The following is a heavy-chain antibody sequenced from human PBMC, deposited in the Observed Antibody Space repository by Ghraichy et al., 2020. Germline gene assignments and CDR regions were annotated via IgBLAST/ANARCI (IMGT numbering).Heavy chain of an antibody. J-gene: IGHJ3*02. CDR3: ARIDYDSSDYAFDI. Sequence: SGPTLVKPTETLTLTCTVSGFSLDNARMAVSWIRQPPGKALEWLAHIFSIDEKSCSTSLKSRLTIYKDTSKSQVVLTMTNMDPVDTATYYCARIDYDSSDYAFDIWGRGTVVTVSS. CDR1: GFSLDNARMA. D-gene: IGHD3-22*01. CDR2: IFSIDEK. V-gene: IGHV2-26*01.